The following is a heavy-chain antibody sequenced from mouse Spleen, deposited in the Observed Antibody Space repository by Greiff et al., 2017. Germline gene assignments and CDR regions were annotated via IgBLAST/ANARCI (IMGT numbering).Heavy chain of an antibody. V-gene: IGHV5-17*01. CDR1: GFTFSDYG. CDR2: ISSGSSTI. J-gene: IGHJ2*01. Sequence: DVQLVESGGGLVKPGGSLKLSCAASGFTFSDYGMHWVRQAPEKGLEWVAYISSGSSTIYYADTVKGRFTISRDNAKNTLFLQMTSLRSEDTAMYYCARGTGTPFDYWGQGTTLTVSS. CDR3: ARGTGTPFDY. D-gene: IGHD4-1*01.